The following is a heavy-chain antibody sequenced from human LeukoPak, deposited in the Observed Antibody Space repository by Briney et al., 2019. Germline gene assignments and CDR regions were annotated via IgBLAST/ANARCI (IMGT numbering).Heavy chain of an antibody. CDR2: FDPEDGER. CDR1: GYTLTEIS. V-gene: IGHV1-24*01. Sequence: GASVKVSCKVSGYTLTEISMHGVRQAPGKGLEWMGGFDPEDGERIYAQKFQGRVTMTEDTSTDTAYMELSSLGSEDTAIYYCARGGYNFYGMDVWGPGTTVTVSS. CDR3: ARGGYNFYGMDV. J-gene: IGHJ6*02.